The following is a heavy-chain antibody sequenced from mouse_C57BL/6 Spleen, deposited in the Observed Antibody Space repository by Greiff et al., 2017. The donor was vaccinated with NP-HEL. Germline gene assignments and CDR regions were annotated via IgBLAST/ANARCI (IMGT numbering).Heavy chain of an antibody. CDR2: IYWDDDK. CDR1: GFSLSTSGMG. CDR3: ARSYDYDGAGFAY. Sequence: ESGPGILQSSQTLSLTCSFSGFSLSTSGMGVSWIRQPSGKGLEWLAHIYWDDDKRYNPSLKSRLTITKDTSRNQVFLKITSVDTADTATYYCARSYDYDGAGFAYWGQGTLVTVSA. D-gene: IGHD2-4*01. V-gene: IGHV8-12*01. J-gene: IGHJ3*01.